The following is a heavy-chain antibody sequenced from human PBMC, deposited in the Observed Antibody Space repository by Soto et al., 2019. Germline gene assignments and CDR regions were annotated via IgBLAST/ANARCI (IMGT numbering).Heavy chain of an antibody. Sequence: QVQLVQSGAEVKKPGASVKVSCKAAGYTFTNYGISWVRQAPGQGLEWMGWIVTYNGNTQSTQKLQGRGTMTTDTSTSTAYMELRSLRSDDTAVYYCARGPQSSGWRGKWFDAWGQGTMVTVSS. CDR1: GYTFTNYG. D-gene: IGHD6-19*01. CDR3: ARGPQSSGWRGKWFDA. V-gene: IGHV1-18*01. CDR2: IVTYNGNT. J-gene: IGHJ5*02.